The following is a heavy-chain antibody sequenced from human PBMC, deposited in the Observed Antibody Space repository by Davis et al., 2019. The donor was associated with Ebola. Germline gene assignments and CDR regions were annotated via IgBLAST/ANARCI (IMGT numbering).Heavy chain of an antibody. CDR3: AHRGADYDFWSGSYYFDY. CDR1: GFSLSNARMG. J-gene: IGHJ4*02. D-gene: IGHD3-3*01. V-gene: IGHV2-26*01. CDR2: IFSNDEK. Sequence: SGPTLVKPTETLTLTCTVSGFSLSNARMGVSWIRQPPGKALEWLAHIFSNDEKSYSTSLKSSLTISKDTSKSQVVLTMTNMDPVDTATYYCAHRGADYDFWSGSYYFDYWGQGTLVTVSS.